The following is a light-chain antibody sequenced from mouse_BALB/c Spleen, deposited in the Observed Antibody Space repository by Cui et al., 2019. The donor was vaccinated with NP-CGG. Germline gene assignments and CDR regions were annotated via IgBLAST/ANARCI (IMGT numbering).Light chain of an antibody. V-gene: IGLV1*01. CDR1: TGAVTTSNY. J-gene: IGLJ1*01. CDR3: ALWYSNHWV. Sequence: QAVVTQEFAFPTLPGETVTLTCRSSTGAVTTSNYANWVQEKPDHLFTGLIGGTNNRPPGVPARFSGSLIGDKAALTITGAQTENEAIYFCALWYSNHWVFGGGTKLTVL. CDR2: GTN.